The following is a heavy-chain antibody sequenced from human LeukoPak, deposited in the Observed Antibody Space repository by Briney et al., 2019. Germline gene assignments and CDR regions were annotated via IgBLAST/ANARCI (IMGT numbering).Heavy chain of an antibody. CDR2: IYYSGST. D-gene: IGHD6-13*01. CDR3: ARAPGGWGIAAAGPYF. Sequence: SPSETLSLTCTVSGGSISSSSYYWGWIRQPPGKGLEWIGSIYYSGSTYYNPSLKSRVTISVDTSKDQFSLKLSSVTAADTAVYYCARAPGGWGIAAAGPYFWGQGTLVTVSS. V-gene: IGHV4-39*07. CDR1: GGSISSSSYY. J-gene: IGHJ4*02.